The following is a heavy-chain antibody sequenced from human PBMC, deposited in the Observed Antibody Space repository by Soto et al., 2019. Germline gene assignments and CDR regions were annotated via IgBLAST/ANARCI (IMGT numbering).Heavy chain of an antibody. Sequence: EVQLVESGGGLVKPGGSLRLSCAASGFTFSNAWMNWVRQAPGKGLEWVGRIKSKTDGGTTDYAAPVKGRFTISRDDSTNTLYLQMNSMKTEDPAVYYCTTNGDYDEFAYWGQGTLVTVSS. V-gene: IGHV3-15*07. CDR3: TTNGDYDEFAY. D-gene: IGHD4-17*01. CDR1: GFTFSNAW. CDR2: IKSKTDGGTT. J-gene: IGHJ4*02.